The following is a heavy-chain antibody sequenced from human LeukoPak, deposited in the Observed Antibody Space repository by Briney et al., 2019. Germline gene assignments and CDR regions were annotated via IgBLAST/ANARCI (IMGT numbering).Heavy chain of an antibody. CDR1: GGSISSDNYY. CDR3: ASDKGASGWGLGY. V-gene: IGHV4-39*07. D-gene: IGHD6-19*01. J-gene: IGHJ4*02. Sequence: SETLSLTCTVSGGSISSDNYYWGWIRQPPEKGLEWIANIYYSGTTYYNPSLKSRVTISIDTSKNQFSLKLTSVTAADTAVYYCASDKGASGWGLGYWGQGTLVTVSS. CDR2: IYYSGTT.